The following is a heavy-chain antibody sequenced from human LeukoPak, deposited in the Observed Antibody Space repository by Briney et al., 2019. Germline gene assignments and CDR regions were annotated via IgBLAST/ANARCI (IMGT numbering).Heavy chain of an antibody. Sequence: LTGGSLRLSCAASGFPFSNHGMSWVRQAPGKGPEWVSSISDTSVYTYYAASVKGRFTISRDNSQSTLFLHMNNVGAEDTAIYFCAKIGVTTKWFFDVWGRGTLVSVSS. V-gene: IGHV3-23*01. D-gene: IGHD4-11*01. CDR1: GFPFSNHG. CDR3: AKIGVTTKWFFDV. J-gene: IGHJ2*01. CDR2: ISDTSVYT.